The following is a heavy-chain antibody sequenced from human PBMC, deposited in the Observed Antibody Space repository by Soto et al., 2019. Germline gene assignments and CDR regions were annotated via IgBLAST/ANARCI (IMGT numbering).Heavy chain of an antibody. J-gene: IGHJ4*02. D-gene: IGHD2-15*01. CDR2: IYYSGRT. Sequence: WIWIRQPPGKGLESIGYIYYSGRTYYNPSLKSRVTISVDTSKNQFSLKLSSVTAADTAVYYCARGHLGITTTGTWYDFDYWGQGTLVTVSS. CDR3: ARGHLGITTTGTWYDFDY. V-gene: IGHV4-59*01.